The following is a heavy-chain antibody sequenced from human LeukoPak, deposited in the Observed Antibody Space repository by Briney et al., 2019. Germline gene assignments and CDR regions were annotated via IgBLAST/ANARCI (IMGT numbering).Heavy chain of an antibody. Sequence: GGSLRLSCAACGFTFSTYSMNWVRQAPGKGLEWVSFISSGSSTLYYADSVKGRFTISRDNAKNSLYLQMNSLRVEDTAVYYRARVAGTQLWLRSAFDHWGQGTLVTVSS. CDR1: GFTFSTYS. CDR3: ARVAGTQLWLRSAFDH. CDR2: ISSGSSTL. V-gene: IGHV3-48*01. J-gene: IGHJ4*02. D-gene: IGHD5-18*01.